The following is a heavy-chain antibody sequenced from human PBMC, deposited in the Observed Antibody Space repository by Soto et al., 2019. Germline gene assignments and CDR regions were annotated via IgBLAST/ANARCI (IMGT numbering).Heavy chain of an antibody. D-gene: IGHD6-6*01. Sequence: ASVKVSCKASGGTFSSYAISWVRQAPGQGLEWMGGIIPIFGTANYAQKFQGRVTITADESTSTAYMELSSLRSEDTAVYYCARDGPASIAARPSWFDPWGQGTLVTVSS. V-gene: IGHV1-69*13. CDR1: GGTFSSYA. J-gene: IGHJ5*02. CDR3: ARDGPASIAARPSWFDP. CDR2: IIPIFGTA.